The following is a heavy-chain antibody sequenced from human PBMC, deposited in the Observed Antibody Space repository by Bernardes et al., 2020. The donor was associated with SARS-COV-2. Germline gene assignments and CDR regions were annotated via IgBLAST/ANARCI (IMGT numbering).Heavy chain of an antibody. CDR1: GGSISSYY. CDR3: ARVVDDFWSGYYTEDYYYYYMDV. CDR2: IYYSGST. D-gene: IGHD3-3*01. Sequence: SETLSLTCTVSGGSISSYYWSWIRQPPGKGLEWIGYIYYSGSTNYNPSLKSRVTISVDTSKNQFSLKLSSVTAADTAVYYCARVVDDFWSGYYTEDYYYYYMDVWGKGTTVTVSS. V-gene: IGHV4-59*01. J-gene: IGHJ6*03.